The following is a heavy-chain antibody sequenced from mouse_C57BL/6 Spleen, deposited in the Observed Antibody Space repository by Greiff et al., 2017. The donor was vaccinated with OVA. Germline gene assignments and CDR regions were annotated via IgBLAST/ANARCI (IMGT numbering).Heavy chain of an antibody. J-gene: IGHJ1*03. CDR2: INSDGSST. V-gene: IGHV5-16*01. Sequence: EVQLVESEGGLVQPGSSLKLSCTASGFTFSDYYMAWVRQVPEKGLEWVANINSDGSSTYYLDSLKSRFIISRDNATNILYLQMSSLKSEDTATYYWARERAGDYGSSHGCCDVWGTGTTVTVSS. CDR1: GFTFSDYY. CDR3: ARERAGDYGSSHGCCDV. D-gene: IGHD1-1*01.